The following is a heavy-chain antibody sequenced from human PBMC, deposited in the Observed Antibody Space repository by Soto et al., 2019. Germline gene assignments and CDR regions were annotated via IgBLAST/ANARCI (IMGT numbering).Heavy chain of an antibody. CDR2: IIPIFGTA. J-gene: IGHJ5*02. CDR1: GGTFSSYA. V-gene: IGHV1-69*13. CDR3: ARGRKGYCSGGSCYSVFYWFDP. D-gene: IGHD2-15*01. Sequence: GASVKVSCKASGGTFSSYAISWVRQAPGQGLEWMGGIIPIFGTANYAQKFQGRVTITADESTSTAYMELSSLRSEDTAVYYCARGRKGYCSGGSCYSVFYWFDPWGQGTLVTVSS.